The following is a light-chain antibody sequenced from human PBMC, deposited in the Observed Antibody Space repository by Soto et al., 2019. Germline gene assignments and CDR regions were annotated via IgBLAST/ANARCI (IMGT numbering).Light chain of an antibody. Sequence: QSVLTQPPSVSAAPGQKVTTPCSGSSSNIGNNYVSWYQQLPGTAPKLLIYENIKRPSGIPDRFSGSKSGTSASLAISGLQSEDEADYYCAAWDGSLNGRYVFGTGTKVTVL. J-gene: IGLJ1*01. V-gene: IGLV1-51*02. CDR1: SSNIGNNY. CDR3: AAWDGSLNGRYV. CDR2: ENI.